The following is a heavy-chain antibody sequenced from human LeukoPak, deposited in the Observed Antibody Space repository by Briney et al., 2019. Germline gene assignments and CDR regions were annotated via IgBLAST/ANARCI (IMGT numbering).Heavy chain of an antibody. CDR2: IYFSGST. CDR3: ASDYGADSGY. CDR1: GGSISSSNYY. D-gene: IGHD4-23*01. J-gene: IGHJ4*02. V-gene: IGHV4-39*01. Sequence: SETLSLTCTVSGGSISSSNYYWAWIRQPPGKGLGWIGSIYFSGSTYYNPSLKSRVSMSVDTSNNQFSLKVTSVTAADTAVYYCASDYGADSGYWGQGTLVTVSS.